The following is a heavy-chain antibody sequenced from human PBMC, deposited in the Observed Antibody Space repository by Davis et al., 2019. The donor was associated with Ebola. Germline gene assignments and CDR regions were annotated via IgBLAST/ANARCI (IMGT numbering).Heavy chain of an antibody. D-gene: IGHD3-10*01. J-gene: IGHJ3*02. V-gene: IGHV1-2*06. CDR2: LNPNNGLA. Sequence: ASVKVSCKASGYFFTGFYMHWVRQAPGQGLEWMGRLNPNNGLANYAQNFQGRVTMTTETSISTAYMDLSRLRSDDTAVYYCARGFGDVDSFDIWGQGTMVTVSS. CDR3: ARGFGDVDSFDI. CDR1: GYFFTGFY.